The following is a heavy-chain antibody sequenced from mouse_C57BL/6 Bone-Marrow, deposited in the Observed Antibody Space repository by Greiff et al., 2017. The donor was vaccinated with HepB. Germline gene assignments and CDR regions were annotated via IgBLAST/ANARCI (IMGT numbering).Heavy chain of an antibody. CDR1: GYTFTSYW. CDR2: IDPSDSYT. Sequence: QVQLQQPGAELVKPGASVKLSCKASGYTFTSYWMQWVKQRPGQGLEWIGEIDPSDSYTNYNQKFKGKATLTVDTSSSTAYMQLSILTSEDSAVYYCAYYSNSFFAYWGQGTLVTVSA. CDR3: AYYSNSFFAY. J-gene: IGHJ3*01. D-gene: IGHD2-5*01. V-gene: IGHV1-50*01.